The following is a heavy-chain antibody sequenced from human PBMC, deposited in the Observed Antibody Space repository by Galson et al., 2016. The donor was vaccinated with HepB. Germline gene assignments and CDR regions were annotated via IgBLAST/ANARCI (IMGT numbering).Heavy chain of an antibody. CDR3: ASNIWG. CDR1: GFNFRHYW. Sequence: SLRLSCAASGFNFRHYWMSWVRQAPGKGLEYVATIKDDGSEKYYMDSVRGRFSISRGNARNSLYLQLNSLRAEDTAVYYCASNIWGWGQGTLVTVSS. V-gene: IGHV3-7*03. D-gene: IGHD3-16*01. J-gene: IGHJ1*01. CDR2: IKDDGSEK.